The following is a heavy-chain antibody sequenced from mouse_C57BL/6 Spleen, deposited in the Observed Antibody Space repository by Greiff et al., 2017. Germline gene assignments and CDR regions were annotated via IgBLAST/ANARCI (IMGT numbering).Heavy chain of an antibody. D-gene: IGHD1-1*01. V-gene: IGHV1-26*01. CDR2: INPNNGGT. CDR1: GYTFTDYY. Sequence: EVKLQQSGPELVKPGASVKISCKASGYTFTDYYMNWVKQSHGKSLEWIGDINPNNGGTSYNQKFKGKATLTVDKSSSTAYMELRSLTSEDSAVYYCARRAYYGSSYPFGYWGQGTTLTVSS. CDR3: ARRAYYGSSYPFGY. J-gene: IGHJ2*01.